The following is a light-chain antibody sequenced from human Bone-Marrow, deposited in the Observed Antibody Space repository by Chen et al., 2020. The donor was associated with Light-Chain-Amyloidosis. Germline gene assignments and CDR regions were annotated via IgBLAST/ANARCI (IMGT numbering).Light chain of an antibody. V-gene: IGKV3-15*01. CDR3: QQYNNWPRT. Sequence: EIVMTQSPATLSVSPGERATLSCRASQSVSSNLAWYQQKPGQDPRLLIYGASTRSTGIPARFSGSGSGTEFTLNISSLQSEDVAVYYCQQYNNWPRTFGQGTKVEIK. J-gene: IGKJ1*01. CDR1: QSVSSN. CDR2: GAS.